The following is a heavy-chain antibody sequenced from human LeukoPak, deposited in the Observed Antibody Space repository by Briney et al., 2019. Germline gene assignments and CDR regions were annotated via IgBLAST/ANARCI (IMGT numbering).Heavy chain of an antibody. CDR2: ISYDGSNK. D-gene: IGHD3-22*01. CDR1: GFTFSSYA. J-gene: IGHJ6*02. CDR3: ARDQSYDSSGYYYLYYYYYGMDV. Sequence: PGRSLRLSCAASGFTFSSYAMHWVRQAPGKGLEWVADISYDGSNKYYADSVKGRFTIYRDNSKNTLYLQMNSLRAEDTAVYYCARDQSYDSSGYYYLYYYYYGMDVWGQGTTVTVSS. V-gene: IGHV3-30*04.